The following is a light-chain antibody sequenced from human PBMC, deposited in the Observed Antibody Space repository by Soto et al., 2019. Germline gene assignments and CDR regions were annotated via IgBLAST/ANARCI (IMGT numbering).Light chain of an antibody. V-gene: IGLV4-69*01. J-gene: IGLJ2*01. Sequence: QSVLTQSPSASASLGASVKVTCTLSSGDSSFAIAWHQQQPEKAPRYLMKVNSDGSHSKGDGIPDRFSGSSSGAERYLTISSLQSEDEADYYCQTWATGTVVFGGGTQLTVL. CDR2: VNSDGSH. CDR3: QTWATGTVV. CDR1: SGDSSFA.